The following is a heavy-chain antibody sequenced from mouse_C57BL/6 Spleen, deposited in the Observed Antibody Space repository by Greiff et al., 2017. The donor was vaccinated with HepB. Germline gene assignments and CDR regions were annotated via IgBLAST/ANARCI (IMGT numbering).Heavy chain of an antibody. V-gene: IGHV1-82*01. Sequence: QVQLKESGPELVKPGASVKISCKASGYAFSSSWMNWVKQRPGKGLEWIGRIYPGDGDTNYNGKFKGKATLTADKSSSTAYMQLSSLTSEDSAVYFCARPGGDYWGQGTSVTVSS. D-gene: IGHD4-1*01. CDR1: GYAFSSSW. J-gene: IGHJ4*01. CDR3: ARPGGDY. CDR2: IYPGDGDT.